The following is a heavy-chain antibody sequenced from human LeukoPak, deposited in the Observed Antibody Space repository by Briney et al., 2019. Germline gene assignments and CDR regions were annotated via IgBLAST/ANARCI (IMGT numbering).Heavy chain of an antibody. J-gene: IGHJ6*03. Sequence: SETLSLTCTVSGDSINASYWNWIRQPPGKGLEWIAHIYYTGRASYNPSLKSRAPIPVDTSKNQFSLSLSSVTAADTAVYYCACGVPHSYYYMDVWGKGTTVAVSS. CDR3: ACGVPHSYYYMDV. CDR2: IYYTGRA. D-gene: IGHD2-21*01. CDR1: GDSINASY. V-gene: IGHV4-59*12.